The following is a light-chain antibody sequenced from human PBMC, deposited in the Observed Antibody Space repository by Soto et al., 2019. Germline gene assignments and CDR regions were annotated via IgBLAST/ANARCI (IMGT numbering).Light chain of an antibody. CDR1: SGSVSTNYY. CDR2: STN. V-gene: IGLV8-61*01. Sequence: QTVVTQEPSFSVSPGGTVTLTCGLSSGSVSTNYYPSWYQQTPGQAPRTLIYSTNTRSSGVPDRFSGSILGNKAALTITGAQADDESDYYCVLYMGSGIPVFGGGTKLTVL. CDR3: VLYMGSGIPV. J-gene: IGLJ3*02.